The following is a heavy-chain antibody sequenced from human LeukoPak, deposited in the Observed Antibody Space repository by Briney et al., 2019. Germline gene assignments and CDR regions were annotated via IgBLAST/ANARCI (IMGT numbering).Heavy chain of an antibody. CDR3: SRENGAFSPFGY. Sequence: SETLSLTCGVSGGSITSTNWWSWVRQPPGQGLEWIGEISLSGLTNYNPSLKSRVTMALDKSKNHLSLNLTPVTAADTAVYYCSRENGAFSPFGYWGQGTLVTVPS. V-gene: IGHV4-4*02. J-gene: IGHJ4*02. CDR2: ISLSGLT. CDR1: GGSITSTNW. D-gene: IGHD2-8*01.